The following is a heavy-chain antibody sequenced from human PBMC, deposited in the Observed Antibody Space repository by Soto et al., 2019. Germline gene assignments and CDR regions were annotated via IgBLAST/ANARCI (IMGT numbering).Heavy chain of an antibody. CDR1: PGCISSGTNY. Sequence: PSQTLSLTCPVSPGCISSGTNYWPWNRQPPGKGLEWIANIYYSASTNYNPSLKSRATISVDTSKNQFSLKLSSVTAADTALDYCARVGREAYGSGSCTWFVRWRQGARV. D-gene: IGHD3-10*01. CDR3: ARVGREAYGSGSCTWFVR. CDR2: IYYSAST. J-gene: IGHJ5*02. V-gene: IGHV4-39*07.